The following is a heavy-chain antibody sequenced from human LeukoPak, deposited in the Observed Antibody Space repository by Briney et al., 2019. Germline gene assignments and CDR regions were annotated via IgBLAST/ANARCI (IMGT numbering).Heavy chain of an antibody. D-gene: IGHD5/OR15-5a*01. V-gene: IGHV4-59*08. J-gene: IGHJ4*02. CDR3: ARLPSTRTLDFDH. Sequence: SETLSLTCIVSGGSISSYYWSWIRQPPGKGLEWIGPIYYSGSTDYNPSLKSRATISVDTSKNQFSVKLSSVTAADTAVYYCARLPSTRTLDFDHWGQGTLVTVSS. CDR1: GGSISSYY. CDR2: IYYSGST.